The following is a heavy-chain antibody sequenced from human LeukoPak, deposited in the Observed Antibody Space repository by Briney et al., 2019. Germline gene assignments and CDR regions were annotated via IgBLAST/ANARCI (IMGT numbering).Heavy chain of an antibody. Sequence: GASVKVSCKASGYTFTSYYMHWVRQAPGQGLEWMGIINPSGGSTSYAQKFQGRVTMTRDTSTSTVYMELSSLRSEDTAVYYCARDLSSDFWSGLALYFDYWGQGTLVTVSS. V-gene: IGHV1-46*01. D-gene: IGHD3-3*01. CDR1: GYTFTSYY. CDR2: INPSGGST. J-gene: IGHJ4*02. CDR3: ARDLSSDFWSGLALYFDY.